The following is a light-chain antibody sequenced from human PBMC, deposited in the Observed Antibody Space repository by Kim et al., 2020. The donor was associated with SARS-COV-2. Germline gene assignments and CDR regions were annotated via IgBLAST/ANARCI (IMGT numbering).Light chain of an antibody. Sequence: LSLSPGERAPHSCRASQGVSSYLAWYQQKPGQAPRLLIYDASNRATGIPARFSGSGSGTDFNLTISSLEPEDFAVYYCQQRSNWLTFGGGTKVEI. V-gene: IGKV3-11*01. CDR2: DAS. CDR1: QGVSSY. CDR3: QQRSNWLT. J-gene: IGKJ4*01.